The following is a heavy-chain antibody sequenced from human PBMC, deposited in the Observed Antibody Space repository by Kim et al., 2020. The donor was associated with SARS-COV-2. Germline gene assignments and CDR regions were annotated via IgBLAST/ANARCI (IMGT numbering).Heavy chain of an antibody. D-gene: IGHD3-22*01. CDR3: LATPDSGYSGDY. Sequence: ASVKVSCKASGYTFTKYYVHCVRQAPGQGLEWMGVINPSGGSTNYAQKFQGRVTMTRDTSTSTSTSTVYMELSSLGSEDTAVYYFLATPDSGYSGDYWGQ. J-gene: IGHJ4*02. CDR2: INPSGGST. CDR1: GYTFTKYY. V-gene: IGHV1-46*01.